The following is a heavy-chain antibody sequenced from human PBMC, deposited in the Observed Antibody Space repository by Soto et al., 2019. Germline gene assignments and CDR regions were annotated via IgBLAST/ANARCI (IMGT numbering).Heavy chain of an antibody. Sequence: ASVKVSCKASGGTFSSYAISWVRQAPGQGLEWMGGIIPIFGTANYAQKFQGRVTITADESTSTAYMELSSLRSEDTAVYYCARARITMLVAPRPGMDVWGQGTTVTVSS. CDR1: GGTFSSYA. J-gene: IGHJ6*02. D-gene: IGHD3-22*01. CDR2: IIPIFGTA. V-gene: IGHV1-69*13. CDR3: ARARITMLVAPRPGMDV.